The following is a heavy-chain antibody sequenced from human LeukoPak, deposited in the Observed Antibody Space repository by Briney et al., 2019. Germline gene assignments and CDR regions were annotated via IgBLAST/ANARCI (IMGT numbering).Heavy chain of an antibody. V-gene: IGHV1-8*03. CDR2: MNPNSGNT. Sequence: ASVKVSCKASGYTFTGYYMHWVRQAPGQGLEWMGWMNPNSGNTGYAQKFQGRVTITRNTSISTAYMELSSLRSEDTAVYYCARLYSSSWYPYYYYYMDVWGKGTTVTVSS. CDR1: GYTFTGYY. D-gene: IGHD6-13*01. J-gene: IGHJ6*03. CDR3: ARLYSSSWYPYYYYYMDV.